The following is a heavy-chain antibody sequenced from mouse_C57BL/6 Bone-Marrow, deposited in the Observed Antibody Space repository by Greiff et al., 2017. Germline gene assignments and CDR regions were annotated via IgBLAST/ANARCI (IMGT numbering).Heavy chain of an antibody. J-gene: IGHJ3*01. D-gene: IGHD2-5*01. V-gene: IGHV1-50*01. CDR1: GYTFTSYW. CDR3: ARSGYSNAWFAY. Sequence: VQLQQPGAELVKPGASVKLSCKASGYTFTSYWMQWVKQRPGQGLEWIGEIDPSDSYTNYNQKFKGKATLTVDTSSSTAYMQLSSLTSEDSAVYSCARSGYSNAWFAYGGQGTLVTVSA. CDR2: IDPSDSYT.